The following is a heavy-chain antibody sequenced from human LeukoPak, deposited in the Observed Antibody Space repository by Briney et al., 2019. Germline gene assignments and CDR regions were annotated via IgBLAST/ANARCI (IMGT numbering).Heavy chain of an antibody. Sequence: GGSLRLSCAASGFTFSSYAMSLVRQAPGKGLEWVSAISGSGGSTYYADSVKGRFTISRDNSKNTLYLQMNSLRAEDTAVYYCAKDRDYYDSSGYYDYWGQGTLVTVSS. CDR1: GFTFSSYA. D-gene: IGHD3-22*01. CDR3: AKDRDYYDSSGYYDY. J-gene: IGHJ4*02. V-gene: IGHV3-23*01. CDR2: ISGSGGST.